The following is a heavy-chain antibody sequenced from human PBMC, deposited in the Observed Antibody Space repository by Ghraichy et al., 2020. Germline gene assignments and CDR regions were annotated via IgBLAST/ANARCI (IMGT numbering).Heavy chain of an antibody. D-gene: IGHD6-13*01. J-gene: IGHJ6*03. V-gene: IGHV3-7*01. CDR2: IKEDGNKK. CDR1: GFTFSTYW. CDR3: ARERIAAAVAMNV. Sequence: GGSLRLSCAASGFTFSTYWMSWVRQAPGKGLEWVANIKEDGNKKFYLDSVKGRFTISRDNAKNSLYLQMDSLRVEDTAVYYCARERIAAAVAMNVWGIGTTVTVSS.